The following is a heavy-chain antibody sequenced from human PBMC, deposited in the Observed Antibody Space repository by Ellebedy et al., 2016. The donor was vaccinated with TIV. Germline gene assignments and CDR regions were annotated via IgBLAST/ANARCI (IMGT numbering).Heavy chain of an antibody. Sequence: ASVKVSCKAFGYTLTKYYVHWVRQAPGQGPEWVGIIDPSGGSTTYAQKFQGRVTMTSDTSTRTVYMELSSLRSEDTAIYYCARKYYFDYWGQGTLVTVSS. CDR1: GYTLTKYY. J-gene: IGHJ4*02. CDR3: ARKYYFDY. V-gene: IGHV1-46*01. CDR2: IDPSGGST.